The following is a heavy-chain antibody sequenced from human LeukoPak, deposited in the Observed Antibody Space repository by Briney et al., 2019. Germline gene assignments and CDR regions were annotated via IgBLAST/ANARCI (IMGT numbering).Heavy chain of an antibody. D-gene: IGHD3-22*01. CDR1: GLTFSSYW. CDR2: INSDGSST. J-gene: IGHJ4*02. CDR3: AKGTGYYDSSGPFDY. V-gene: IGHV3-74*01. Sequence: GGSLRLSCAASGLTFSSYWMHWVRQAPGKGLVWVSRINSDGSSTSYADSVKGRFTISRDNAKNTLYLQMNSLRAEDTAVYYCAKGTGYYDSSGPFDYWGQGTLVTVSS.